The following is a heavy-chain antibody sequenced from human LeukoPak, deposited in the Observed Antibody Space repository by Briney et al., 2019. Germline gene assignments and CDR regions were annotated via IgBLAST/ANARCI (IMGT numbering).Heavy chain of an antibody. D-gene: IGHD3-3*01. CDR1: GYSISSGYY. Sequence: SETLSLTCTVSGYSISSGYYWGWIRQPPGKGLEWIGTIYYSGSTYYNPSLKSRVTISVDTSKNQFSLKLNSVTAADTAVYYCARRHSDFWSGFTDFWGQGTLVTVSS. CDR3: ARRHSDFWSGFTDF. CDR2: IYYSGST. V-gene: IGHV4-38-2*02. J-gene: IGHJ4*02.